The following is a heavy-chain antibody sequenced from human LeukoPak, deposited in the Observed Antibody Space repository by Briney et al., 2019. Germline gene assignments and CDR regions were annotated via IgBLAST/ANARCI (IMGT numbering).Heavy chain of an antibody. J-gene: IGHJ6*02. Sequence: SETLSLTCTVSGGSISSSSYYWGWIRQPPGKGLEWIGSIYYSGSTYYNPSLKSRVTISVDTSKNQFSLKLSSVTAADTAVYYCARDQQDIYYYYGMDVWGQGTTVTVSS. V-gene: IGHV4-39*07. CDR1: GGSISSSSYY. D-gene: IGHD2-15*01. CDR2: IYYSGST. CDR3: ARDQQDIYYYYGMDV.